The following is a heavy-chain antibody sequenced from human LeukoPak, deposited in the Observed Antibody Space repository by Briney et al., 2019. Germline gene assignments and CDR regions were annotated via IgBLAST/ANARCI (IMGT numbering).Heavy chain of an antibody. CDR1: GFTFSTYA. CDR3: AKSAKKGIAVAYDAFDI. D-gene: IGHD6-19*01. V-gene: IGHV3-23*01. CDR2: ISGSGGST. J-gene: IGHJ3*02. Sequence: GGSLRLSCAASGFTFSTYAMSWVRQARGKGLEWVSCISGSGGSTYYADSVKGRFTISRDNSKNTLYLQMNSLRAEDTAVYYCAKSAKKGIAVAYDAFDIWGQGTMVTVSS.